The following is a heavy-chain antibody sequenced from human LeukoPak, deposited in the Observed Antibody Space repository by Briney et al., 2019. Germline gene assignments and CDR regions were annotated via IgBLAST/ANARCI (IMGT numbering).Heavy chain of an antibody. J-gene: IGHJ3*01. CDR1: GYTLARYY. CDR3: ARDRCGGDCYSEHSFDL. Sequence: ASVKVSCMTSGYTLARYYIHWVRQAPGRGLEWMGIINPSGGSTRYAQKLEGRVTVTRDTSTSTVYMEVSSLRFEDTAVYYCARDRCGGDCYSEHSFDLWGQGTMVTVSS. V-gene: IGHV1-46*04. CDR2: INPSGGST. D-gene: IGHD2-21*02.